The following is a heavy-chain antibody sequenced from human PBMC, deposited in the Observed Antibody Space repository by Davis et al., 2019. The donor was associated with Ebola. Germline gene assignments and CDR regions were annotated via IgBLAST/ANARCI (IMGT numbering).Heavy chain of an antibody. CDR3: ARDHVIGFLDRLAGMDV. CDR1: GYTFTGYY. J-gene: IGHJ6*02. CDR2: INPSGGST. Sequence: ASVQVSCQASGYTFTGYYMHWVRQAPGQGLEWMGIINPSGGSTSYAQKFQGRVTMTRDTSTSTVDMELSSLRSEDTAVYYCARDHVIGFLDRLAGMDVWGQGTTVTVSS. D-gene: IGHD3/OR15-3a*01. V-gene: IGHV1-46*01.